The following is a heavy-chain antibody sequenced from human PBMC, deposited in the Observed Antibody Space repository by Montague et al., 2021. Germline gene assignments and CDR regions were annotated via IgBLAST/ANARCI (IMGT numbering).Heavy chain of an antibody. CDR2: INDRGGET. V-gene: IGHV3-23*01. Sequence: SLRLSCAASGFSFSSYAMGWVRRAPGRGLEWVSIINDRGGETHHAGSVKGRFTLSRDNSMSTLYLQMNTLGAEDTAVYYCARRARSLYHFDNWGQGTLVTVSS. D-gene: IGHD2-2*01. CDR3: ARRARSLYHFDN. J-gene: IGHJ4*02. CDR1: GFSFSSYA.